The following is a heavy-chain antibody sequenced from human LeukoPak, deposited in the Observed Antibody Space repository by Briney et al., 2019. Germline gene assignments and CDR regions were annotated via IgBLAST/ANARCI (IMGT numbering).Heavy chain of an antibody. V-gene: IGHV4-30-2*01. J-gene: IGHJ2*01. CDR3: ASGYWFLDL. CDR2: IHHTGST. Sequence: PSETLSLTCAVSGGSISSGGYSWPWIRQPPGKGLEWIGYIHHTGSTYYKPSLKSRVTISVDRSKNQFSLKLTSVPAADTAVYYCASGYWFLDLWGRGTLVIVSS. CDR1: GGSISSGGYS.